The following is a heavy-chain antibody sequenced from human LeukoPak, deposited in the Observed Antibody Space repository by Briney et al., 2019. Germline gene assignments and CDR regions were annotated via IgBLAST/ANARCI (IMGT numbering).Heavy chain of an antibody. J-gene: IGHJ4*02. CDR3: ASRAIAVANA. Sequence: SGGSLRLSCAASGFTFSSYGMHWVRQAPGKGLVWVAFIRYDGSDKYYAESVKGRFTISRDNSKNTLYLQMNSLRAEDTAVYYCASRAIAVANARGQGTLVTVSS. CDR1: GFTFSSYG. V-gene: IGHV3-30*02. D-gene: IGHD6-19*01. CDR2: IRYDGSDK.